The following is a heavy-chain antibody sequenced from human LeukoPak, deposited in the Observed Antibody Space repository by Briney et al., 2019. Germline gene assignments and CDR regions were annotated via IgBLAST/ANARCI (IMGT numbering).Heavy chain of an antibody. Sequence: GGSLRLSCAASGFTVSSNYMSWVRQAPGKGLEWVSVIYSGGSTYYADSVKGRFTISRDNSKNTLYLQMNSLRAEDTAVYYCARAPYGSGIDYWGQGTLVTVSS. CDR1: GFTVSSNY. CDR2: IYSGGST. CDR3: ARAPYGSGIDY. D-gene: IGHD3-10*01. J-gene: IGHJ4*02. V-gene: IGHV3-66*01.